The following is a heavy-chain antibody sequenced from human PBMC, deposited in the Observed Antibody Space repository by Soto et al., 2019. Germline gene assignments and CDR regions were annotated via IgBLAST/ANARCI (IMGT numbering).Heavy chain of an antibody. J-gene: IGHJ6*03. CDR2: IYYSGST. V-gene: IGHV4-59*01. Sequence: PSETLSLTCTVSGGSISSYYWSWIRQPPGKGLEWIGYIYYSGSTNYNPSLKSRVTISVDTSKNQFSLKLSSVTAADTAVYYCARSRSYYYYYYYMDVWGKGTTVTVSS. CDR3: ARSRSYYYYYYYMDV. CDR1: GGSISSYY.